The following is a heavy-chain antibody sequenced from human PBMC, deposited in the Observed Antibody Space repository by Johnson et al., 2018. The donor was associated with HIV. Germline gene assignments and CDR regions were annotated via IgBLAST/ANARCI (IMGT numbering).Heavy chain of an antibody. CDR2: ISYDGYNK. CDR3: ARQYSRTWYGPDAFDI. D-gene: IGHD6-13*01. V-gene: IGHV3-30-3*01. Sequence: QVQLVESGGGVVQPGRSLRLSCAASGFTFSSYAMHWVRQAPGKGLEWVALISYDGYNKYYADSVKGRFTISRDNSKNTLDLQMNSLRAEDTAVYYCARQYSRTWYGPDAFDIWGQGTMVTVSS. J-gene: IGHJ3*02. CDR1: GFTFSSYA.